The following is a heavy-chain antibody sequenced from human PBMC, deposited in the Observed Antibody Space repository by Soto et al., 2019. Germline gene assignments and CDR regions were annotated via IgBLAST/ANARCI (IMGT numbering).Heavy chain of an antibody. D-gene: IGHD2-21*01. CDR1: GFNFNNYW. V-gene: IGHV3-7*03. Sequence: EVQMVESGGGLVQPGGSLRLSCAASGFNFNNYWMSWVRQAPGKGLEWVANIKQDGSEKYYVDSVKGRFIISRDNAKNSLYLQMNSLRAADTAVYYCARDSVWYFDYWGLGTLVTVSS. J-gene: IGHJ4*02. CDR2: IKQDGSEK. CDR3: ARDSVWYFDY.